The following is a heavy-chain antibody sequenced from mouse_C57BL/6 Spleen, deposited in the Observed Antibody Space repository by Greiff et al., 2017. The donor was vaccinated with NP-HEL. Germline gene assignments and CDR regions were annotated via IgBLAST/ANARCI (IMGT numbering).Heavy chain of an antibody. CDR3: ARPTVNAMDY. J-gene: IGHJ4*01. D-gene: IGHD1-1*01. Sequence: EVKLVESGGGLVKPGGSLKLSCAASGFTFSDYGMHWVRQAPAKGLEWVAYISSGSSTIYYADTVKGRFTISRDNAKNTLFLQMTSLRSEDTAMYYCARPTVNAMDYWGQGTSVTVSS. CDR1: GFTFSDYG. CDR2: ISSGSSTI. V-gene: IGHV5-17*01.